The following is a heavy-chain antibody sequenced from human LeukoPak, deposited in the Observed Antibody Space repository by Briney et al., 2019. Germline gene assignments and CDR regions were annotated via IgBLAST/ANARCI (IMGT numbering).Heavy chain of an antibody. CDR3: ATANYYGSGSSNWFDP. J-gene: IGHJ5*02. CDR1: GYTFTSYG. D-gene: IGHD3-10*01. CDR2: ISAYNGNT. Sequence: GASVKVSCKASGYTFTSYGISWVRQAPGQGLEWMGWISAYNGNTNYAQKLQGRVTMTEDTSTDTAYMELSSLRSEDTAVYYCATANYYGSGSSNWFDPWGQGTLVTVSS. V-gene: IGHV1-18*01.